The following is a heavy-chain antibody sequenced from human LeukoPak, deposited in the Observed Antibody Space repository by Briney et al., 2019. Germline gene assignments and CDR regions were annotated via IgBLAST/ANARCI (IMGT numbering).Heavy chain of an antibody. CDR1: GFTFSHYW. V-gene: IGHV3-7*01. D-gene: IGHD2-8*01. CDR3: ARDHNVADV. Sequence: GGSLRLSCVASGFTFSHYWMTWYRQAPGKGLEWVANLNQDGSIQAYGDSVRGRFTISRDNAKNSVYIQMNSLKVEDTAMYFCARDHNVADVWGRGTKVTVSS. CDR2: LNQDGSIQ. J-gene: IGHJ3*01.